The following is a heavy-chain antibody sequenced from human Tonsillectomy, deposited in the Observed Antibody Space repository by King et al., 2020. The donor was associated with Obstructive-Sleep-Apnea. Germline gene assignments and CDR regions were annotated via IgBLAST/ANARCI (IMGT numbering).Heavy chain of an antibody. CDR1: GFTFISYG. CDR2: IWYDGGNK. CDR3: ARGGYYDILTGYSPDLDY. V-gene: IGHV3-33*01. J-gene: IGHJ4*02. D-gene: IGHD3-9*01. Sequence: VQLVESGGGVVQHGRSLRLSCAASGFTFISYGMHWVRQAPGKGLEWVAVIWYDGGNKYYADSVKGRFTISRDNSKNTLYVQMNSLRAEDTAVYYCARGGYYDILTGYSPDLDYWGQGTLVTVSS.